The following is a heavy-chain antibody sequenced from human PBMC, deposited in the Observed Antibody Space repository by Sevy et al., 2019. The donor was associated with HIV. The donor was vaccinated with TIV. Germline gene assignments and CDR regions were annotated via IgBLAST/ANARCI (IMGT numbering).Heavy chain of an antibody. V-gene: IGHV1-18*01. D-gene: IGHD3-22*01. CDR2: ISPYNGNT. CDR1: GYTFITYG. J-gene: IGHJ4*02. CDR3: ARDWVSGDVLSGYYPYFDY. Sequence: ASVKVSCKASGYTFITYGISWVRQAPGQGLEWMGWISPYNGNTKSVQSLQGRVTMTTDTSTSTAYMELRSLRTDDTAVYYGARDWVSGDVLSGYYPYFDYWGQGTLVTVSS.